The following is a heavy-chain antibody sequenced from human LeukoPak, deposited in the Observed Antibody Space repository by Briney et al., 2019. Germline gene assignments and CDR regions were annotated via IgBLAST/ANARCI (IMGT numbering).Heavy chain of an antibody. CDR3: ARGYYGSGSYYGYFDY. J-gene: IGHJ4*02. D-gene: IGHD3-10*01. V-gene: IGHV4-4*07. CDR2: IYTSGST. CDR1: GGSISSYY. Sequence: SETLTLTCTVSGGSISSYYWSWLRQPAGKGREGIGRIYTSGSTNYNPSLKSRVTMSVDTSKNQFSLKLSSVTAADTAVYYCARGYYGSGSYYGYFDYWGQGTLVTVSS.